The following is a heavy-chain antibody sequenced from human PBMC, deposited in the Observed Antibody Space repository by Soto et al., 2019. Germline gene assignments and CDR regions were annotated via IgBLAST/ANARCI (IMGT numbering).Heavy chain of an antibody. CDR1: GGTFSSYA. J-gene: IGHJ6*02. Sequence: QVQLVQSGAEVKKPGSSVKVSCKASGGTFSSYAISWVRQAPGQGLEWMGGIIPIFGTANYAQKFQGRVTITADDSTSIAYMEISSLRSQDTAVYYCARCYDSSGYYVLCMDVWGQGTTDTVSS. CDR2: IIPIFGTA. CDR3: ARCYDSSGYYVLCMDV. V-gene: IGHV1-69*01. D-gene: IGHD3-22*01.